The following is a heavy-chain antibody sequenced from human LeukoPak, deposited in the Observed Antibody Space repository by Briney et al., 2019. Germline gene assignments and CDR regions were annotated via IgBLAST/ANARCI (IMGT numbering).Heavy chain of an antibody. CDR3: AREKLNWGFDY. CDR2: IYSGGST. V-gene: IGHV3-53*01. CDR1: GFTVSSNY. D-gene: IGHD3-16*01. Sequence: GSLRLSRAASGFTVSSNYMNWVRHAPGKGLEWVSIIYSGGSTYYADSVKGRFTISRDNSKNILYLQMNSLRAEDTAVYYCAREKLNWGFDYWGQGTLVTVSS. J-gene: IGHJ4*02.